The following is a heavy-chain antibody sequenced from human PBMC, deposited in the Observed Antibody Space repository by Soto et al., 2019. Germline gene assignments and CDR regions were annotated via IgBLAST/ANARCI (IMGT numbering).Heavy chain of an antibody. V-gene: IGHV3-30*02. J-gene: IGHJ4*02. CDR1: GFIFSKNG. CDR3: TIVRVADSALDH. CDR2: MSYDGSDT. D-gene: IGHD3-10*02. Sequence: VGSLRLSCVGSGFIFSKNGMHWVRQTPGKGLEWVAFMSYDGSDTFYADSVKGRFTISRDNCKNTLFLHMSNLRAEDTAMYYCTIVRVADSALDHWGQGTLVTVSS.